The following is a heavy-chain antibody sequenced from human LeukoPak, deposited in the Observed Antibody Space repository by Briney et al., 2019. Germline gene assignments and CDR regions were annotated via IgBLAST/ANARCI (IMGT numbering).Heavy chain of an antibody. CDR2: INPNSGGT. CDR3: AKGGRVATWWAVDY. D-gene: IGHD5-12*01. V-gene: IGHV1-2*02. CDR1: GYTFTGYY. Sequence: ASVKVSCKASGYTFTGYYMHWVRQAPGQGLEWMGWINPNSGGTNYAQKFQGRVTMIRDTSISTAYMELSRLGSDDTAVYYCAKGGRVATWWAVDYWGQGTLVTVSS. J-gene: IGHJ4*02.